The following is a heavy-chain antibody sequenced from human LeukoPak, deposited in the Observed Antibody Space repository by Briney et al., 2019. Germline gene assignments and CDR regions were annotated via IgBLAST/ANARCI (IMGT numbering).Heavy chain of an antibody. D-gene: IGHD3-10*01. J-gene: IGHJ4*02. CDR2: IYPGDSDT. CDR1: GYSFTSYW. CDR3: ARGDYYGSGRPTNAFDY. V-gene: IGHV5-51*01. Sequence: GESLKISCKGSGYSFTSYWIGWVRQMPGKGLEWMGIIYPGDSDTRYSPSFQGQVTISADKSISTAYMELSRLRSDDTAVYYCARGDYYGSGRPTNAFDYWGQGTLVTVSS.